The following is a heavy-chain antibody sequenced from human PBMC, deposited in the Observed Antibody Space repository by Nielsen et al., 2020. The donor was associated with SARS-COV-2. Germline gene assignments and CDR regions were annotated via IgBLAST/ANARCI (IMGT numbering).Heavy chain of an antibody. CDR1: GFTFSSCG. CDR2: ISYDGSNK. J-gene: IGHJ4*02. D-gene: IGHD4-17*01. CDR3: ARTIDGDYVYH. V-gene: IGHV3-30*03. Sequence: GESLKISCAASGFTFSSCGMHWVRQAPGKGLEWVAVISYDGSNKYYADSVKGRFTISRDNSKNTLYLQMNSLRAEDTALYYCARTIDGDYVYHWGQGTLVIVSS.